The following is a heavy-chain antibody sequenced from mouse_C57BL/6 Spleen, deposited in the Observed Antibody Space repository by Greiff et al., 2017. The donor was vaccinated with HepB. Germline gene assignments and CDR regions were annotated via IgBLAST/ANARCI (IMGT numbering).Heavy chain of an antibody. Sequence: QVQLQQSGAELARPGASVKLSCKASGYTFTSYGISWVKQRTGQGLEWIGEIYPRSGNTYYNEKFKGKATLTADKSSSTAYMELRSLTSEDSAVYFCARSLKVTTTGYYYAMDYWGQGTSVTVSS. CDR3: ARSLKVTTTGYYYAMDY. V-gene: IGHV1-81*01. CDR2: IYPRSGNT. J-gene: IGHJ4*01. D-gene: IGHD2-2*01. CDR1: GYTFTSYG.